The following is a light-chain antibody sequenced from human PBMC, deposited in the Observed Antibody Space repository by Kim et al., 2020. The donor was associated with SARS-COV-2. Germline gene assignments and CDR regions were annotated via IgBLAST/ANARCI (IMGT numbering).Light chain of an antibody. CDR3: QQYRTYSRT. J-gene: IGKJ1*01. CDR1: QNINRC. CDR2: DAS. Sequence: DIQMTQSPSTLSASVGDRVTITCRATQNINRCLAWYQQRPGKAPKLLIHDASSLESGVPSRFSGSGSGTEFTLTISSLQPDDFATYYCQQYRTYSRTFGQGTKVDIK. V-gene: IGKV1-5*01.